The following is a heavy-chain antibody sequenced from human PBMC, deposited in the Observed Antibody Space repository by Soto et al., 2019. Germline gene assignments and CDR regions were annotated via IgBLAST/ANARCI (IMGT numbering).Heavy chain of an antibody. Sequence: EVQLVESGGGLVQPGGSLRLSCAASGFTFSSYAMHWVRQAPGKGVEYVSAISSNGGSTDYANSVKGRFTISRDNSKNTLYLQMGSLRAEDMAVYFCERDLGAYAFDIWGQGTMVTVSS. V-gene: IGHV3-64*01. J-gene: IGHJ3*02. CDR1: GFTFSSYA. CDR3: ERDLGAYAFDI. D-gene: IGHD1-26*01. CDR2: ISSNGGST.